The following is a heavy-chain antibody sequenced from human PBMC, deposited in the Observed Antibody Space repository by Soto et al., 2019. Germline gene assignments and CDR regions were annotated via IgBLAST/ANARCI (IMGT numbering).Heavy chain of an antibody. J-gene: IGHJ5*02. CDR3: ARDRGAATIDWFDP. CDR2: ISAYNGNT. Sequence: ASVKVSCKASGYTFTSYGISWVRQAPGQGLEWMGWISAYNGNTNYAQKLQGRVTMTTDTSTSTAYMELRSLRSDDTAVYYCARDRGAATIDWFDPWGQATLVTVSS. D-gene: IGHD2-15*01. CDR1: GYTFTSYG. V-gene: IGHV1-18*01.